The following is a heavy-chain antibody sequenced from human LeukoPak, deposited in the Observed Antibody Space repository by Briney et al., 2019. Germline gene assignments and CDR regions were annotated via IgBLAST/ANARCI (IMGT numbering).Heavy chain of an antibody. CDR3: ASKSVSGSQADLDY. CDR1: GYTFTGYY. CDR2: INPNSGDT. J-gene: IGHJ4*02. Sequence: ASVKVSCKASGYTFTGYYIYWVRQAPGQGLEWMGWINPNSGDTDYAQKFLGRVTMTRDTSISTAYMELSRLRSDDTAFYYCASKSVSGSQADLDYWGQGTLVTVSS. D-gene: IGHD1-26*01. V-gene: IGHV1-2*02.